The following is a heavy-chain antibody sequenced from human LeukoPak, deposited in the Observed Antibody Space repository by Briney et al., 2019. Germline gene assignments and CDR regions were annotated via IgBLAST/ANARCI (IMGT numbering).Heavy chain of an antibody. Sequence: PGGSLRLSCAASGFTFSRYEMNWVRQAPGKGLEWVSSISSSSSYVYYADSVKGRFTISRDNAKNSLYLQMNSLRAEDTAVYYCARDGFSGWAYYYGMDVWGQGTTVTVSS. CDR3: ARDGFSGWAYYYGMDV. V-gene: IGHV3-21*01. CDR2: ISSSSSYV. J-gene: IGHJ6*02. CDR1: GFTFSRYE. D-gene: IGHD6-19*01.